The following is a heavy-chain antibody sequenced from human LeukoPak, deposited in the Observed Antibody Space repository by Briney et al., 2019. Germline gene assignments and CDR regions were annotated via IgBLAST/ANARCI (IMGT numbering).Heavy chain of an antibody. CDR2: TFYTGRT. CDR3: ARRRHNFDFYDV. V-gene: IGHV4-39*01. CDR1: GDSIISNIYW. J-gene: IGHJ3*01. D-gene: IGHD3/OR15-3a*01. Sequence: SETLSLACTVSGDSIISNIYWWDWVRLPPGKGLEWIGATFYTGRTFYSPSLKSRVTISVDTSKNQFSLDLSSATAADTAVYYCARRRHNFDFYDVWGQGTRVTVSS.